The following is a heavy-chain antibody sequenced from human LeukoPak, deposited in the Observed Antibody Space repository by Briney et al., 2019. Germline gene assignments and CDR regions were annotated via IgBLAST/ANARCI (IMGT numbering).Heavy chain of an antibody. CDR3: TRRVSSGYD. D-gene: IGHD3-22*01. J-gene: IGHJ4*02. CDR1: GFTFSGSA. Sequence: GGSLRLSCAACGFTFSGSAMHWVRQASGKGLEWVGRIRSKANSYATAYAASVKGRFTISRDDSKNTAYLQMNSLKTEDTAVYYCTRRVSSGYDWGQGTLVTVSS. V-gene: IGHV3-73*01. CDR2: IRSKANSYAT.